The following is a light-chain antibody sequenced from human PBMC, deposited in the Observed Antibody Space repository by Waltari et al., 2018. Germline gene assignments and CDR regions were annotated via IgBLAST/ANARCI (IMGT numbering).Light chain of an antibody. V-gene: IGLV1-44*01. J-gene: IGLJ2*01. CDR2: SDV. Sequence: QSVLTQPPSVSATPGQRVTISCSGSISNIGSATVNWYQHLPGTAPRLVMFSDVQRPSGVPERLSGSNSGTSASLAISGLQSDDEAVYFCSTWDHSLKGPVFGGGTKLTVL. CDR1: ISNIGSAT. CDR3: STWDHSLKGPV.